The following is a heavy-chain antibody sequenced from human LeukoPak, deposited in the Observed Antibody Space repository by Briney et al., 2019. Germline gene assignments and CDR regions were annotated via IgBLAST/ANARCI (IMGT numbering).Heavy chain of an antibody. CDR1: GYTFSIYG. J-gene: IGHJ4*02. CDR2: ISVYNGNT. D-gene: IGHD4-23*01. CDR3: ARQGYSGHSQGAADY. V-gene: IGHV1-18*01. Sequence: ASVRVSCKASGYTFSIYGFSWVRQAPGQGLEWMGWISVYNGNTNYAQKFQGRVTMTTATSTSTAHMELRSLRSDDTAVYYCARQGYSGHSQGAADYWGQGTLVTVSS.